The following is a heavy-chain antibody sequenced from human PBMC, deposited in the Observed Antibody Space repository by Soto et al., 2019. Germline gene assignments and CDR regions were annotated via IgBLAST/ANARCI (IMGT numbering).Heavy chain of an antibody. CDR2: INPNTGGT. CDR1: GYTFTGYY. V-gene: IGHV1-2*02. Sequence: QVQLVQSGAEVKKPGASVKVSCKASGYTFTGYYIYWVRQAPGEGLEWMAWINPNTGGTNYAQRFQGRVTLTRDTSISTAYMELSGLRSDDTAVYYCARELSLSAYVKWYYGMDVWGQWTTVTVSS. D-gene: IGHD1-26*01. CDR3: ARELSLSAYVKWYYGMDV. J-gene: IGHJ6*02.